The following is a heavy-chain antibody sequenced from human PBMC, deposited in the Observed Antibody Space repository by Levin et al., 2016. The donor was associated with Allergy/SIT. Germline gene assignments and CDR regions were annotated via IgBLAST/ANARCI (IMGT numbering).Heavy chain of an antibody. J-gene: IGHJ3*01. Sequence: WIRQPPGKGLEWVSGISNGGAITYYSDSVRGRFTISRDSSKDTLYLELSSLRAEDTAVYFCARDLRWPPLWGQGTMVTVSS. CDR3: ARDLRWPPL. CDR2: ISNGGAIT. V-gene: IGHV3-23*01. D-gene: IGHD5-24*01.